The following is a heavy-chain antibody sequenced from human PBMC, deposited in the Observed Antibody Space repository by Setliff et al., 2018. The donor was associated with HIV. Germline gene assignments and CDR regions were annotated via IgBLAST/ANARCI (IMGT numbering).Heavy chain of an antibody. J-gene: IGHJ6*02. D-gene: IGHD1-26*01. CDR1: GYFLISGYH. CDR2: VYHTGSA. CDR3: ARDRRETHFNYYYGMDV. V-gene: IGHV4-38-2*02. Sequence: SETLSLTCNVSGYFLISGYHWGWLRQAPGKGLEWIGCVYHTGSAYYNPTLKSRLTMSVDTSKNQFSLKLRSVTAADTAVYYCARDRRETHFNYYYGMDVWGRGTTVTVSS.